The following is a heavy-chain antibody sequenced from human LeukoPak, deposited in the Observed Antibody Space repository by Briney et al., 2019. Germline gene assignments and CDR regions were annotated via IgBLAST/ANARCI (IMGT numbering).Heavy chain of an antibody. CDR2: INWNGGST. CDR3: ARVTGYSYGYDY. J-gene: IGHJ4*02. D-gene: IGHD5-18*01. Sequence: GGSLRLSCAASELALGSYAMSWVRQAPGKGLEWVSGINWNGGSTGYADSVKGRFTISRDNAKNSLYLQMNSLRAEDTALYYCARVTGYSYGYDYWGQGTLVTVSS. CDR1: ELALGSYA. V-gene: IGHV3-20*04.